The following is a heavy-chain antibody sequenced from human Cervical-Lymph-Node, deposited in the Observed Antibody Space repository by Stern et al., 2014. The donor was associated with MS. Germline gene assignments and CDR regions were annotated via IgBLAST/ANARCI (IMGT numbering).Heavy chain of an antibody. D-gene: IGHD4-23*01. CDR1: GFTLSSYG. CDR2: IWYDGSNE. J-gene: IGHJ1*01. Sequence: VQLEESGGGVVQPGRSLRLSCAASGFTLSSYGMHWVRQAPGKGLEWVAVIWYDGSNEYYADSVKGRFTISRDNSKNTLYLEMNSLRAEDTAMYYCAREGGNTAEYFQHWGQGTLVTVSS. V-gene: IGHV3-33*01. CDR3: AREGGNTAEYFQH.